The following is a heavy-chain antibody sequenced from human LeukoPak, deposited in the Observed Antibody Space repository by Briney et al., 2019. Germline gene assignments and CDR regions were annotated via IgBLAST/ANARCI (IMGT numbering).Heavy chain of an antibody. CDR2: INPNSGGT. CDR3: ARVAHSSSWHLRDDY. V-gene: IGHV1-2*02. D-gene: IGHD6-13*01. J-gene: IGHJ4*02. CDR1: GYTFTGYY. Sequence: ASVKVSCKASGYTFTGYYIHWVRQAPGQGLEWMGWINPNSGGTNYAQKFQGRVTMTRDTSISTAYMELSRLRSDDTAVYYCARVAHSSSWHLRDDYWGQGTLVTVSS.